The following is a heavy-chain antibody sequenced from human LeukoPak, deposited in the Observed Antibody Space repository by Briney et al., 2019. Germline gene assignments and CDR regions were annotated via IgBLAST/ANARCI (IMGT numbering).Heavy chain of an antibody. V-gene: IGHV4-39*01. CDR2: IYYSGST. D-gene: IGHD2-15*01. CDR3: ASYVVVVAATGY. Sequence: PSETLSLTCTLSGGSISSSSYYWGWIRQPPGKGLEWIGSIYYSGSTYYKPSLKSRVTISVDTSKNQFSLKLSSVTAADTAVYYCASYVVVVAATGYWGQGTLVTVSS. J-gene: IGHJ4*02. CDR1: GGSISSSSYY.